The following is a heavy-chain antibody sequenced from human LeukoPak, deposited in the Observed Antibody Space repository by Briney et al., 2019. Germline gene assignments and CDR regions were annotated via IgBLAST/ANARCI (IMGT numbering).Heavy chain of an antibody. CDR2: IFQGGGEI. Sequence: GGSLRLSCAASGFTFSTFAMIWVRQPPGKGLEWVSSIFQGGGEIHYADSVRGRFTISRDNSKSTLFLQMNSLRAEDTAIYYCAKARYCSGGSCFPQLTPDYWGQGTLVTVSS. CDR1: GFTFSTFA. V-gene: IGHV3-23*01. J-gene: IGHJ4*02. CDR3: AKARYCSGGSCFPQLTPDY. D-gene: IGHD2-15*01.